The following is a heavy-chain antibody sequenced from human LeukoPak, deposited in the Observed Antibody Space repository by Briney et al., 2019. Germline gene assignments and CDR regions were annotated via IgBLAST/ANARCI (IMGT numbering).Heavy chain of an antibody. D-gene: IGHD2-21*02. CDR1: GGSITSYY. CDR3: ARLPMAVTPHVDY. J-gene: IGHJ4*02. V-gene: IGHV4-59*01. Sequence: SETLSLTCTVSGGSITSYYRSWIRQSPGKGLEWIGFMYCSGTTNYNPSLKSRVTISPGMSKNQFSLKLSSVTAADTAVYYCARLPMAVTPHVDYWGQGTLVTVSS. CDR2: MYCSGTT.